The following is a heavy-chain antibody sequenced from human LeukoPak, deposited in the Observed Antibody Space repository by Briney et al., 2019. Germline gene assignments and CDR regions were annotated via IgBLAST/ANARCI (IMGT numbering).Heavy chain of an antibody. D-gene: IGHD3-3*01. V-gene: IGHV1-69*05. CDR2: IIPIFGTA. CDR1: GGTFSSYA. Sequence: ASVKVSCKASGGTFSSYAISWVRQAPGQGLEWMGGIIPIFGTANYAQKFQGRVTITTDESTCTAYMELSSLRSEDTAVYYCARVNDFWSGLYYYYYMDVWGKGTTVTVSS. CDR3: ARVNDFWSGLYYYYYMDV. J-gene: IGHJ6*03.